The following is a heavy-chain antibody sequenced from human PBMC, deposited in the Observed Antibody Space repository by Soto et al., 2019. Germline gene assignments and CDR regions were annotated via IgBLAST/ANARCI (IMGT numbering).Heavy chain of an antibody. Sequence: ASVKVSCKASGYTFTGYYMYWVRQAPGQGLEWMGWINPNSGGTNYAQKFQGWVTMTRDTSISTAYMELSRLRSDDTAVYYCAIDRSWYYDSSARWIDPWGQGTLVTVSS. CDR2: INPNSGGT. CDR3: AIDRSWYYDSSARWIDP. D-gene: IGHD3-22*01. V-gene: IGHV1-2*04. CDR1: GYTFTGYY. J-gene: IGHJ5*02.